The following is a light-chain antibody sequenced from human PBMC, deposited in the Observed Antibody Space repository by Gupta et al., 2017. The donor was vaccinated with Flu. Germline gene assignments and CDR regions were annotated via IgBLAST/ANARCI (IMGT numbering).Light chain of an antibody. Sequence: DVQMTQSPSTLSASVGDRVTITCRASQSISTWLAWYQQKPGKAPKLLIYKTSTLESGVPSRFSGSGSGTEFTLTINSLQPDDIATYYCQQCNNYISFGEGTKMEIK. V-gene: IGKV1-5*03. J-gene: IGKJ2*03. CDR3: QQCNNYIS. CDR1: QSISTW. CDR2: KTS.